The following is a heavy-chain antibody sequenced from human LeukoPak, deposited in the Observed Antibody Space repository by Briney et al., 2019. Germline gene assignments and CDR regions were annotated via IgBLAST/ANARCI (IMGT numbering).Heavy chain of an antibody. CDR2: ISHSGST. CDR3: ARLNLGYCSGPIDY. J-gene: IGHJ4*02. Sequence: PSETLSLTCALYGGSFTYYYWSWVRQPPGKGLEWIGEISHSGSTSYNPSLKSRVTISVDTSKNQFSLKMNSVTAADTAVYYCARLNLGYCSGPIDYWGQGTLVTVSS. D-gene: IGHD3-10*01. V-gene: IGHV4-34*01. CDR1: GGSFTYYY.